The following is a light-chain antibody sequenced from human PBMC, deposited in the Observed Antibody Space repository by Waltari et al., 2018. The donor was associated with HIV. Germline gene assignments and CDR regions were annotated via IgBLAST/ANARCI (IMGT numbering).Light chain of an antibody. Sequence: EILMTQSPATLSLSPGEGDTLSCRTSQSVSSNLAWYQQKPGHPPRLLIYGASTRATGIPVRFSGSGSGTDFNFTINSLQSEDFAVYFCQHYTNWPPKTFGQGTKVE. CDR2: GAS. J-gene: IGKJ1*01. V-gene: IGKV3-15*01. CDR3: QHYTNWPPKT. CDR1: QSVSSN.